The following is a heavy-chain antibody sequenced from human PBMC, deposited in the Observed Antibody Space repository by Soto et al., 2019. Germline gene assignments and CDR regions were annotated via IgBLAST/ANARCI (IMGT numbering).Heavy chain of an antibody. V-gene: IGHV1-58*02. J-gene: IGHJ6*02. CDR2: IVVGSGNT. CDR3: ATLPAFYLYYYGMDV. CDR1: GFTFTSSA. Sequence: SVKVSCKASGFTFTSSAMQWVRQARGQRLEWIGWIVVGSGNTNYAQKFQGRVTMTEDTSTDTAYMELSSLRSEDTAVYYCATLPAFYLYYYGMDVWGQGTTVTVSS.